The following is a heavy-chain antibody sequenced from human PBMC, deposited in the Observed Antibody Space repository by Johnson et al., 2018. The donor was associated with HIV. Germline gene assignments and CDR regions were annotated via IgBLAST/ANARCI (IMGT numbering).Heavy chain of an antibody. CDR3: AREGGYSGRYYGHDAFDI. V-gene: IGHV3-20*04. CDR2: INWNGGST. CDR1: EFTFDGYD. J-gene: IGHJ3*02. D-gene: IGHD1-26*01. Sequence: VQLVESVGGLVQPGGSLRLSCAASEFTFDGYDMSWVRQAPGKGLEWVSGINWNGGSTVYADSVKGRFTISRDNAKKSLFLQMNSLKAEDTAFYYCAREGGYSGRYYGHDAFDIWGQGTMVTVSS.